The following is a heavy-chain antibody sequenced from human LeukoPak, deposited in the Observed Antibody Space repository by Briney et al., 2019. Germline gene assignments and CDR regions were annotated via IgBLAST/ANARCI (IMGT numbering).Heavy chain of an antibody. D-gene: IGHD6-19*01. Sequence: GGSLRLSCAASGFTFNTYGVHWVRQAPGKGLEWVAVMKYDGSDIYYVDSVKGRFTISRDNSKTMVYLQMNSLRVEDTAVYYCAKAGYSSGWRNFDYWGQGTLVTVSS. V-gene: IGHV3-33*06. CDR1: GFTFNTYG. J-gene: IGHJ4*02. CDR3: AKAGYSSGWRNFDY. CDR2: MKYDGSDI.